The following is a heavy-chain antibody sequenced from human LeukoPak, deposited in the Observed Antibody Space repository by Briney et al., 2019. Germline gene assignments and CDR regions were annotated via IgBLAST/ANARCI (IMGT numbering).Heavy chain of an antibody. Sequence: GGSLRLSCAAYGFTFSSYSMNWVRQAPGKGLEWVSSISSSSSYIYYADSVKGRFTISRDNAKNSLYLQMNSLRAEDTAVYYCARAMATILWPFDYWGQGTLVTVSS. CDR3: ARAMATILWPFDY. V-gene: IGHV3-21*01. CDR1: GFTFSSYS. D-gene: IGHD5-12*01. J-gene: IGHJ4*02. CDR2: ISSSSSYI.